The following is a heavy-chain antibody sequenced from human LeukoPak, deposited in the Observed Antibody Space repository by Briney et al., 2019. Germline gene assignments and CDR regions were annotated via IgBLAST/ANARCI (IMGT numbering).Heavy chain of an antibody. J-gene: IGHJ3*02. D-gene: IGHD1-26*01. CDR2: IYYSGGT. V-gene: IGHV4-59*08. CDR3: ARHQWVPAFDI. CDR1: GESISGFY. Sequence: SETLSLTCTVSGESISGFYWNWIRQPPGKGLEWIGYIYYSGGTNYNPSLESRVTISIDTSKNQFSLKLSSVTAADTAVYYCARHQWVPAFDIWGQGTMVTVSS.